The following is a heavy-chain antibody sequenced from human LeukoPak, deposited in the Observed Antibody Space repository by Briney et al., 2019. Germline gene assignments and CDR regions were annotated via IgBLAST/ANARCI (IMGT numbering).Heavy chain of an antibody. Sequence: SQTLSLTCTVSGGSISSGGYYWSWIRQHPGKGLEWIGYIYYSGSTYYNPSLKSRVTISVDTSKNQFSLKLSSVTAADTAVYYCARDSDYYDSSGYRLVDYWGQGTLVTVSS. J-gene: IGHJ4*02. CDR1: GGSISSGGYY. CDR3: ARDSDYYDSSGYRLVDY. D-gene: IGHD3-22*01. CDR2: IYYSGST. V-gene: IGHV4-31*03.